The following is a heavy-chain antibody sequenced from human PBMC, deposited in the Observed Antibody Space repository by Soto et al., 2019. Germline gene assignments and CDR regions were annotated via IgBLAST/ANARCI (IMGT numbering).Heavy chain of an antibody. Sequence: PVGSLRLSCAASGFILSTYGMHWVRQAPGKGLEWVAMISHDGNAQYYVDSVKGRFSVSRDTSKNTLHLHMNSLRSEDTGLYYCARDYRPSNWYNWFHPWGQGTLVTVSS. J-gene: IGHJ5*02. CDR1: GFILSTYG. D-gene: IGHD2-2*01. CDR3: ARDYRPSNWYNWFHP. CDR2: ISHDGNAQ. V-gene: IGHV3-30*03.